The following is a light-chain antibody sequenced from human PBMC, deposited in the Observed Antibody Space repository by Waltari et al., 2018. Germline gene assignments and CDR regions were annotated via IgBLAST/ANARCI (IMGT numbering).Light chain of an antibody. J-gene: IGKJ5*01. CDR1: QSLSGDY. CDR3: QQYGKSPVA. Sequence: EIVLTQSPGTLSLSPGERVTLSCRASQSLSGDYVAWYQQKPGPAPRPLFYDVSRRATAIPDRFSGSGSETDFTHTISRLEPGDFAVYYCQQYGKSPVAFGQGTRLEIK. CDR2: DVS. V-gene: IGKV3-20*01.